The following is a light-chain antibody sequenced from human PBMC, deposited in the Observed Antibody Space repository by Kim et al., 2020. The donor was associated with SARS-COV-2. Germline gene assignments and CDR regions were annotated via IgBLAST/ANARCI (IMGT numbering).Light chain of an antibody. Sequence: PGERVTLPCRASQSVSSSYLTWYQQNPGQAPRLLIYGASTRATSIPARFSGSGSGTDFTLTISSLQPEDFAVYYCQQDYNFTFGQGTKLEI. J-gene: IGKJ2*01. CDR2: GAS. V-gene: IGKV3D-7*01. CDR1: QSVSSSY. CDR3: QQDYNFT.